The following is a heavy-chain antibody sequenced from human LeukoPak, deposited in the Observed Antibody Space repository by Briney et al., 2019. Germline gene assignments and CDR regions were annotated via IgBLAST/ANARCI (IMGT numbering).Heavy chain of an antibody. D-gene: IGHD4-23*01. CDR3: ERDRSNSDPGDWFDS. CDR2: ISGSGSTV. CDR1: GFTFSDYY. V-gene: IGHV3-11*01. J-gene: IGHJ5*01. Sequence: GGSLRLSCAASGFTFSDYYMSWVRQAPGKGLEWVSCISGSGSTVYYAASVRGRFTISRDNAKNSLFLQMHSLRAEDTAVYYCERDRSNSDPGDWFDSWGQGTLLTISS.